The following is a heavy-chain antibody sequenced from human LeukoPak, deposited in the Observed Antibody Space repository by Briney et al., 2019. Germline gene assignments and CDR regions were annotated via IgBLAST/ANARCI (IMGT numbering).Heavy chain of an antibody. CDR1: GFTFSSYA. V-gene: IGHV3-23*01. CDR3: AKDEVAIVVVPAAMSIH. CDR2: ISGSGGST. Sequence: GGSLRHSCAASGFTFSSYAMSWVRQAPGKGLEWVSAISGSGGSTYYADSVKGRFTISRDNSKNTLYLQMNSLRAEDTAVYYCAKDEVAIVVVPAAMSIHWGQGTLVTVSS. J-gene: IGHJ4*02. D-gene: IGHD2-2*03.